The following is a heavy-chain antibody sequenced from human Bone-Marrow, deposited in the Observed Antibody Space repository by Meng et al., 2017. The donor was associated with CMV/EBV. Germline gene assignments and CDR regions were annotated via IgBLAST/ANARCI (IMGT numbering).Heavy chain of an antibody. CDR1: GFTFSSYA. CDR2: ISGSGGST. Sequence: GGSLRLSCAASGFTFSSYAMSWVRQAPGKGLEWVSAISGSGGSTYYADSVKGRFTISRDNSKNTLYLQMNSLRAEDTAVYYCAKPRRATVTMYYYYGMDVWGQGTTVTVSS. J-gene: IGHJ6*02. D-gene: IGHD4-11*01. CDR3: AKPRRATVTMYYYYGMDV. V-gene: IGHV3-23*01.